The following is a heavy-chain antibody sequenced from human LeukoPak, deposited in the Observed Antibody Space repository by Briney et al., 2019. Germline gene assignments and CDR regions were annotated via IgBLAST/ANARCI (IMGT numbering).Heavy chain of an antibody. J-gene: IGHJ5*02. D-gene: IGHD6-6*01. CDR2: INHSGST. CDR3: ARKPVARIAARSILYNWFDP. V-gene: IGHV4-34*01. Sequence: PSETLSLTCAVYGGSFSGYYWSWIRQPPGKGLEWIGEINHSGSTNYNPSLKSRVTISVDTSKNQFSLKLSSVTAADTAVYYCARKPVARIAARSILYNWFDPWGQGTLVTVSS. CDR1: GGSFSGYY.